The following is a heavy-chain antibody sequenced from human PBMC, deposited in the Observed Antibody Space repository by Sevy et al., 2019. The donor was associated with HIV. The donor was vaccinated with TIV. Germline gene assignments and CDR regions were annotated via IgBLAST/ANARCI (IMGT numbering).Heavy chain of an antibody. D-gene: IGHD3-3*01. V-gene: IGHV3-33*01. CDR1: GFTFSSYG. Sequence: GGSLRLSCAASGFTFSSYGMHWVRQAPGKGLEWVAVIWYDGSNKYYADSVKGRFTTSRGNSKNTLYLQMNSLRAEVTAVYYCARAAGELRFLECLPNYYYYYGMDVWGQGTTVTVSS. CDR3: ARAAGELRFLECLPNYYYYYGMDV. J-gene: IGHJ6*02. CDR2: IWYDGSNK.